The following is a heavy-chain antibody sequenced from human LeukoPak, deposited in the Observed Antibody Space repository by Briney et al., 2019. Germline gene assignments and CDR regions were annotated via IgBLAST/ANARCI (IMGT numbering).Heavy chain of an antibody. J-gene: IGHJ4*02. CDR2: INSDGINT. V-gene: IGHV3-74*01. CDR3: AKDRGDGYNLAPLDY. CDR1: GFTFSNYW. Sequence: GGSLRLSCAASGFTFSNYWMHWVRQAPGKGLVWVSRINSDGINTSYADSVEGRFTISRDNAKNSLYLQMNSLRAEDMALYYCAKDRGDGYNLAPLDYWGQGTLVTVSS. D-gene: IGHD5-24*01.